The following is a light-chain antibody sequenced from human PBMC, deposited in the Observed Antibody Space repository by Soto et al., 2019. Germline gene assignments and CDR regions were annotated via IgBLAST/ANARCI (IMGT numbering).Light chain of an antibody. V-gene: IGKV1-17*02. J-gene: IGKJ1*01. CDR1: QGIRND. CDR3: QQYENYWT. Sequence: DIQMTQSPSSLSASVGDRVTITCRASQGIRNDLSWYQQKPGKAPKRLIYAASSLQSGVPSRLSVSGSGTEFTLTISNLQPDDCATYYCQQYENYWTFGQGTRVEIK. CDR2: AAS.